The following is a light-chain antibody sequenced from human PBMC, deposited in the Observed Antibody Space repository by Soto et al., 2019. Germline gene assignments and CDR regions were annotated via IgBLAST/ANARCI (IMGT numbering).Light chain of an antibody. CDR2: RTS. J-gene: IGKJ1*01. Sequence: EIVMTQSPATLSVSPGEGATLFCRASQSISNNLAWYQQKPGQAPRLLMFRTSTRATGIPARFTGSGSGTEFILTITSLQSEDSAVYYYQEYNNWPRTFGQGTKVDIK. CDR1: QSISNN. V-gene: IGKV3-15*01. CDR3: QEYNNWPRT.